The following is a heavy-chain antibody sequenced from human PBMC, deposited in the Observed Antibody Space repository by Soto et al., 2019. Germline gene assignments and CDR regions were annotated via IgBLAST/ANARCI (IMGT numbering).Heavy chain of an antibody. D-gene: IGHD5-12*01. V-gene: IGHV3-23*01. CDR2: VNTGGYST. CDR1: GFTCASYS. J-gene: IGHJ4*02. CDR3: AKVLMAGSAYDFDY. Sequence: EVQLLQSGGGLVQPGGSLRLSCAACGFTCASYSMSWVRQTPGTGLEWVAAVNTGGYSTYYADSVKGRVTISRDNSNKTLYLQMNRLRAEDTAVYYCAKVLMAGSAYDFDYRDQGTLVTVSS.